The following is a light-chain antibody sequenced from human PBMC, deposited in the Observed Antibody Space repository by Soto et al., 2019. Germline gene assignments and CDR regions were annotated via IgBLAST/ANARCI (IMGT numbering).Light chain of an antibody. J-gene: IGKJ2*01. CDR2: MAS. CDR1: QNIYNW. Sequence: DIQMTQSPSTLSASVGDRVTITCRASQNIYNWLYWYQQKPGKAPKLLIYMASTLESGVPSRFMESESGTEFTLTVNCRQPDDFATDSCQQYNSYPYTFGQGTKLEMK. V-gene: IGKV1-5*03. CDR3: QQYNSYPYT.